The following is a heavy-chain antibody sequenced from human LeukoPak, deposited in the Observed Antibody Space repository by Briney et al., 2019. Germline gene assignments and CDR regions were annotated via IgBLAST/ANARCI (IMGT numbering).Heavy chain of an antibody. V-gene: IGHV3-23*01. CDR3: AKDRAGSFDY. CDR2: ISGSGGST. Sequence: GGSLRLSCAASGFTFSNYAMSWVRQAPGKGLEWVSVISGSGGSTYYADSVKGRFTISRDNSKNTLYLQMNSLRAEDTAVYYCAKDRAGSFDYWGQGTLVTVSS. D-gene: IGHD6-19*01. CDR1: GFTFSNYA. J-gene: IGHJ4*02.